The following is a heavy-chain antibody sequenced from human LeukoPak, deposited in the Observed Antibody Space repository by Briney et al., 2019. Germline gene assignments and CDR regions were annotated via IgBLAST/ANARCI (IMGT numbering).Heavy chain of an antibody. D-gene: IGHD3-10*01. CDR3: AKDQRVTMVRGVIISWYFDL. CDR1: GFTFSSYA. CDR2: ISGSGGST. Sequence: GGSLRLSCAASGFTFSSYAMSWVRQAPGKGLEWVSAISGSGGSTYYADSVKGRSTISRDNSKNTLYLQMNSLRAEDTAVYYCAKDQRVTMVRGVIISWYFDLWGRGTLVTVSS. J-gene: IGHJ2*01. V-gene: IGHV3-23*01.